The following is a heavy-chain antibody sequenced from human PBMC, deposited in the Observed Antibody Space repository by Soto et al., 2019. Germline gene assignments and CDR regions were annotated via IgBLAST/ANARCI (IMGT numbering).Heavy chain of an antibody. V-gene: IGHV4-30-2*01. Sequence: QLQLQESGSGLVKPSQTLSLTCAVSGGSISSGGYSWSWIRQPPGKGLEWIGYIYHSGSTYYNPSLKSRVTISVDRSKNQFSLKLSSVTAADTAVYYCAREYYDSSGSSYTDYWGQGTLVTVSS. CDR2: IYHSGST. D-gene: IGHD3-22*01. CDR3: AREYYDSSGSSYTDY. J-gene: IGHJ4*02. CDR1: GGSISSGGYS.